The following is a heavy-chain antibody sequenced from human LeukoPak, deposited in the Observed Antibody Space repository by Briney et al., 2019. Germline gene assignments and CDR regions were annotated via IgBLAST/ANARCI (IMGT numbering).Heavy chain of an antibody. J-gene: IGHJ4*02. CDR2: ISAYNGNT. V-gene: IGHV1-18*04. Sequence: ASVKVSCKASGYTFTSYGIRWVRQAPGQGLEWMGWISAYNGNTNYAQKLQGRVTMTTDTSTSTAYMEMRSLRSDDTAVYYCARDGYRDIVVAYHSWGQGTLVTVSS. CDR3: ARDGYRDIVVAYHS. CDR1: GYTFTSYG. D-gene: IGHD2-2*01.